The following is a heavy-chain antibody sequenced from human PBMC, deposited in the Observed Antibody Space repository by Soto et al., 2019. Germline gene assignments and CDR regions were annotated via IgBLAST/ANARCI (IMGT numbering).Heavy chain of an antibody. CDR3: AGTAVDDHNGLAP. CDR2: ISTYNGNA. D-gene: IGHD6-19*01. V-gene: IGHV1-18*01. Sequence: QVQLVQPGAEVKKPGASVKVSCKASGYRFNNYGISWVRQAPGQGLDWMGWISTYNGNANYAQKFPGRVTMTTDTSRSTAHMELRSLRTDDTAVYYGAGTAVDDHNGLAPWGKGTLVSVSS. CDR1: GYRFNNYG. J-gene: IGHJ5*02.